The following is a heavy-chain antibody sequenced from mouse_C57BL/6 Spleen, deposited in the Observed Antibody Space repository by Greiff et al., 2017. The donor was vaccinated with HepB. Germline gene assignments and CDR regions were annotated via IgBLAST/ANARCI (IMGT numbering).Heavy chain of an antibody. V-gene: IGHV1-81*01. CDR3: ARGYYGREYAMDY. CDR1: GYTFTSYG. J-gene: IGHJ4*01. Sequence: VQLKESGAELARPGASVKLSCKASGYTFTSYGISWVKQRTGQGLEWIGEIYPRSGNTYYNEKFKGKATLTADKSSSTAYMELRSLTSEDSAVYFCARGYYGREYAMDYWGQGTSVTVSS. D-gene: IGHD1-1*01. CDR2: IYPRSGNT.